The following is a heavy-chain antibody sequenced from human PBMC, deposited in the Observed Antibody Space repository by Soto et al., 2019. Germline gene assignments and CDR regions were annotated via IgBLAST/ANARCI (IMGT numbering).Heavy chain of an antibody. V-gene: IGHV1-18*01. CDR2: ISAHNGNT. CDR3: ARGRDGDY. D-gene: IGHD6-6*01. Sequence: QVHLVQSGAEVKKPGASVKVSCKASGYTFTSYGITWVRQAPGQGLEWMGWISAHNGNTAYAQKLQGRVIVTRDTSTSTAHMELRSLRSDDTAVYYCARGRDGDYWGQGALVTVSS. J-gene: IGHJ4*02. CDR1: GYTFTSYG.